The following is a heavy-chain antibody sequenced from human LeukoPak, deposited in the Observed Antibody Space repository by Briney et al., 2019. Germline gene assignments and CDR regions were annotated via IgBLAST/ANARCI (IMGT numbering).Heavy chain of an antibody. Sequence: GGSLRLSCAASGFTFSSNYMSGVRQAPGKGLEWVSVIYSGGSTYYADSVKGRFTISRDNSKNTLYLQMNSLRAEDTAVYYCARSPPYYYYGMDVWGQGTTVTVSS. CDR2: IYSGGST. CDR3: ARSPPYYYYGMDV. J-gene: IGHJ6*02. V-gene: IGHV3-66*01. CDR1: GFTFSSNY.